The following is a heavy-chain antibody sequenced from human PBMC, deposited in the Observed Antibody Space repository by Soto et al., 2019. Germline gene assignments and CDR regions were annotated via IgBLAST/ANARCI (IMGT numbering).Heavy chain of an antibody. CDR3: ARVSYSGSSWFPFEY. CDR1: GYTFANYY. V-gene: IGHV1-46*01. J-gene: IGHJ4*02. CDR2: INPSGGST. D-gene: IGHD6-13*01. Sequence: QVQLVQSGSEVKKPGASVMLSCKASGYTFANYYMHWVRQAPGQGLEWMGIINPSGGSTTYAQKFQSRVTMTRDTSTSTVYMELSSLRSEDTAMYYCARVSYSGSSWFPFEYWGQGTLVTVSS.